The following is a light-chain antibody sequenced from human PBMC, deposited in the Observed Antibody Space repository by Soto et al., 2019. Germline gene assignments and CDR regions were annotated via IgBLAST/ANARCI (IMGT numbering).Light chain of an antibody. CDR3: HQYKSYTPYT. CDR2: DAS. Sequence: EVVLTQSPVTLSLSPGERATLSCRASQSFRGLLAWYQQKPGQAPRLLIYDASSLASGVPSRFSGGGSGTEFTLTISNLQPDDFGTYYCHQYKSYTPYTIGQGTKVEIK. CDR1: QSFRGL. V-gene: IGKV3-11*01. J-gene: IGKJ2*01.